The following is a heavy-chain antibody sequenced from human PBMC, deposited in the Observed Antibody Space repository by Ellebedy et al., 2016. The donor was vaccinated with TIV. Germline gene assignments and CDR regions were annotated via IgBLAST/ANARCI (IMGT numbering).Heavy chain of an antibody. CDR1: GFTFSSYA. CDR3: WTIAAVSSVDY. CDR2: FSGSGGST. V-gene: IGHV3-23*01. D-gene: IGHD6-13*01. J-gene: IGHJ4*02. Sequence: GESLKISCSASGFTFSSYAMSWVRQAPGKGLEWVSDFSGSGGSTYYADSVKGRFTISRDNSKNTLYLQMNSVRAEDTAVYYCWTIAAVSSVDYWGQGTLVTVSS.